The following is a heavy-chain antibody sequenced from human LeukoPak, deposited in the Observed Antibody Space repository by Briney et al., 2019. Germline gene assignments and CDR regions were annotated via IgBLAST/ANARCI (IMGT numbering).Heavy chain of an antibody. J-gene: IGHJ4*02. CDR2: IKQDGSEK. CDR3: AREEYGDYDYYFDY. V-gene: IGHV3-7*01. D-gene: IGHD4-17*01. CDR1: GFTFSSDW. Sequence: PGGSLRLSCAASGFTFSSDWMSWVRQAPGKGLEWVANIKQDGSEKYYVDSVKGRFTISRDNAKNSLYLQMNSLRAEDTAVYYCAREEYGDYDYYFDYWGQGTLVTVSS.